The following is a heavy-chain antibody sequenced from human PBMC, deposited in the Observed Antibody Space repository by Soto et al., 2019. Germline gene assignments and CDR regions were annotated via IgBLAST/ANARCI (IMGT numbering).Heavy chain of an antibody. CDR1: GFSFSSHA. J-gene: IGHJ4*02. V-gene: IGHV3-23*01. CDR2: ISARGGSL. Sequence: EVQLLESGGGLVQPGGSLRLACTASGFSFSSHAMVWVRQAPGKGLEWVSVISARGGSLYFADSVKGRFTISRDNSKNVLSLEMNNLRAEDTSTYFGAKGSIEYSATVDHWSQGTLVLVSS. D-gene: IGHD5-12*01. CDR3: AKGSIEYSATVDH.